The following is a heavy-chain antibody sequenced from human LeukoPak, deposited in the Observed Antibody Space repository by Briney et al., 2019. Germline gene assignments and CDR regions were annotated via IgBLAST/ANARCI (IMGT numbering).Heavy chain of an antibody. J-gene: IGHJ5*02. D-gene: IGHD3-3*01. V-gene: IGHV4-61*02. CDR3: ARWDFWGGHHSYFDP. CDR1: GASISSGSYY. CDR2: VYMTGST. Sequence: SETLSLTCTISGASISSGSYYWGWIRQPAGKGLEWIGRVYMTGSTNYNPSLNSRVTISIDTSKNQFSLNLSSVTAADTAVYYCARWDFWGGHHSYFDPWGQGTLVTVSS.